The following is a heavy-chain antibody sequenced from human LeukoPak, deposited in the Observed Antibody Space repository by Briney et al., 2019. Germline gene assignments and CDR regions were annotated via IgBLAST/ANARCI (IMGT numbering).Heavy chain of an antibody. Sequence: GGSLRLSCAASGFTFSSFPMSWVRQAPGKGLKWVSAISGHGGNTYYADSVKGRFTISRDNSKNTLYLQMNSLRAEDTAVYYCAEESPKSCSSTTCSIDYRGQGTLVTVSS. CDR1: GFTFSSFP. CDR3: AEESPKSCSSTTCSIDY. CDR2: ISGHGGNT. J-gene: IGHJ4*02. D-gene: IGHD2-2*01. V-gene: IGHV3-23*01.